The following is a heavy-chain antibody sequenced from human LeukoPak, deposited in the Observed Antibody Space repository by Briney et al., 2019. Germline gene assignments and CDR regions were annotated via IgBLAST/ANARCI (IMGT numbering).Heavy chain of an antibody. CDR1: GFTFNAYA. D-gene: IGHD3-16*01. J-gene: IGHJ4*01. CDR3: AKDPRAMGRYFFDD. V-gene: IGHV3-23*01. Sequence: GGSLRLSCVGSGFTFNAYAMSWVRQRPGKGPEWVSMISSSGDATDYAESVKDRLSISRDNANKTLYLQITDPRGDDTALYYIAKDPRAMGRYFFDDWGQGSLVSVSS. CDR2: ISSSGDAT.